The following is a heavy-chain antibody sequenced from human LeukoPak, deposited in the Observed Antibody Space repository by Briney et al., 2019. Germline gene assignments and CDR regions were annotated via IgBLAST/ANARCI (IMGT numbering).Heavy chain of an antibody. CDR2: INHSGST. D-gene: IGHD3-10*01. CDR1: GGSFSGYY. CDR3: ARGQPAYYYGSGRSYYFDY. Sequence: SETLSLTCAVYGGSFSGYYWSWIRQPPGKGLEWLGEINHSGSTNYNPSLKSRVTISVGTSKNQFPLKLSSVTAADTAVYYCARGQPAYYYGSGRSYYFDYWGQGTLVTVSS. V-gene: IGHV4-34*01. J-gene: IGHJ4*02.